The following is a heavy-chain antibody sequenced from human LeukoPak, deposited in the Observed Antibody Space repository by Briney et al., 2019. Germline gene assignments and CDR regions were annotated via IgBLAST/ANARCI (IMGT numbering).Heavy chain of an antibody. Sequence: SVTVSCKASGGTFSSYAISWVRQAPGEGREGVGGIIPILCIANYAQKFHGRVTITADESTTTAYMELSSLRSEDTAVYYCARDAPRTDTPYYFDYWGQGTLVTVSS. D-gene: IGHD5-18*01. J-gene: IGHJ4*02. CDR2: IIPILCIA. V-gene: IGHV1-69*01. CDR3: ARDAPRTDTPYYFDY. CDR1: GGTFSSYA.